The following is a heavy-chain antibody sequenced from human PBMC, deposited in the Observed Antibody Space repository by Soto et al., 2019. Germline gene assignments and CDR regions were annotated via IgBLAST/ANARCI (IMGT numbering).Heavy chain of an antibody. D-gene: IGHD3-3*01. V-gene: IGHV1-8*01. CDR2: MNPNSGNT. CDR1: GYTFTSYD. Sequence: ASVKVSCKASGYTFTSYDINWVRQATGQGLEWMGWMNPNSGNTGYAQKFQGRVTMTRNTSISTAYMELSSLRSEDTAVYYCATSTAVSWADFEEYYYYYMDVWGKGTTVTVSS. CDR3: ATSTAVSWADFEEYYYYYMDV. J-gene: IGHJ6*03.